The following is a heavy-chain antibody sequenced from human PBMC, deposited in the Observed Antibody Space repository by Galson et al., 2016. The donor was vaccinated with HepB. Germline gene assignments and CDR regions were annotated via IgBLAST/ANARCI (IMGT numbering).Heavy chain of an antibody. J-gene: IGHJ4*02. D-gene: IGHD3-10*01. CDR3: TTDLQWFGDLFFEY. Sequence: SLRLSCAASGITFSNAWMNWVRQAPGRGLEWVGRIKSKTDGGTIHYAAPVKGRFTISRNDSKNTLHLQMNSLKTEDTAVYYCTTDLQWFGDLFFEYWGQGILVTVSS. CDR1: GITFSNAW. V-gene: IGHV3-15*05. CDR2: IKSKTDGGTI.